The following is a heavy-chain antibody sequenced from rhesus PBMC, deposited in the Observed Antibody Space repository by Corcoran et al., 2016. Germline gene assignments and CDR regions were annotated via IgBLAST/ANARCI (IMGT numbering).Heavy chain of an antibody. V-gene: IGHV4-99*02. D-gene: IGHD6-25*01. CDR1: GYSISSGSD. CDR2: ISGSSGFT. CDR3: GRGAAIDY. J-gene: IGHJ4*01. Sequence: QVQLQESGRGLVKPSETLSLTCAASGYSISSGSDWVWIRQPPGKGLEYIGYISGSSGFTSYNPSLKSLVTISKDTSKNQFSLKLTSVTAADTAVYYCGRGAAIDYWGQGVLVTVSS.